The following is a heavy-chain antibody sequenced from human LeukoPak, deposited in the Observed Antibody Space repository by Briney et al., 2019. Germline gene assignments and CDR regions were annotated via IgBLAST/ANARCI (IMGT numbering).Heavy chain of an antibody. J-gene: IGHJ4*02. V-gene: IGHV3-15*01. CDR1: GFTFSNAW. CDR2: IKSKTDGGTT. CDR3: TTDTRRVVVPK. Sequence: GGSLRLSCAASGFTFSNAWMSWVRQAPGKGLEWVGRIKSKTDGGTTDYAAPVKGRFTISRDDSKTSLYLQMNNLKTEDTAVYYCTTDTRRVVVPKWGQGTLVTVSS. D-gene: IGHD2-15*01.